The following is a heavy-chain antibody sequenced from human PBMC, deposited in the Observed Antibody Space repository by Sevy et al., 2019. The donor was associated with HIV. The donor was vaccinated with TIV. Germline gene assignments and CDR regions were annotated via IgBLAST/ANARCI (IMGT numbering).Heavy chain of an antibody. J-gene: IGHJ3*02. V-gene: IGHV3-30-3*01. Sequence: GGSLRLSCAASGFTFSSYAMHWVRQAPGKGLEWVAVISYDGSNKYYADSVKGRFTISRDISKNTLYLQMNSLRAEDTAVYYCARDYYDSSGYYSDAFDIWGQGTMVTVSS. D-gene: IGHD3-22*01. CDR1: GFTFSSYA. CDR3: ARDYYDSSGYYSDAFDI. CDR2: ISYDGSNK.